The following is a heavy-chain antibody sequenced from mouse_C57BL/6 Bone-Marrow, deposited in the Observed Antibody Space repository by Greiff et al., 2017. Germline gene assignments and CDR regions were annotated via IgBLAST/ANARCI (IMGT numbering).Heavy chain of an antibody. CDR3: ARSVEYYRNFDY. Sequence: VQLQQSGTELVKPGASVKLSCKASGYTFTSYWMHWVKQRPGQGLEWIGNINPSNGGTNYNEKFKSKATLTADKSSSTAYMQLSSLTSEDSAVYYCARSVEYYRNFDYWGQGTTLTVSS. J-gene: IGHJ2*01. V-gene: IGHV1-53*01. D-gene: IGHD1-1*01. CDR2: INPSNGGT. CDR1: GYTFTSYW.